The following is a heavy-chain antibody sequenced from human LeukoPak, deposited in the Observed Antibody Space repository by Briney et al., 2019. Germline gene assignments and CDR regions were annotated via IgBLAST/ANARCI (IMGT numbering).Heavy chain of an antibody. Sequence: PSETLSLTCTVSGGSISSSSYYWGWIRQPPGKGLEWIGSIYYSGSTYYNPSLKSRATISVDTSKNQLSLKLSSLTAADTAVYYCARHEYSGSYYGLSWFDPWGQGTLVTVSS. CDR2: IYYSGST. V-gene: IGHV4-39*01. CDR1: GGSISSSSYY. D-gene: IGHD1-26*01. J-gene: IGHJ5*02. CDR3: ARHEYSGSYYGLSWFDP.